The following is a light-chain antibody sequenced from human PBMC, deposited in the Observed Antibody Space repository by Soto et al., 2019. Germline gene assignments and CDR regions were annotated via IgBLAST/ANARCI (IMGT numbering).Light chain of an antibody. Sequence: QSVLTQPPSVSGAPGQRVTISCTGSSSNIGAGYDVHWYQQLPGTAPKPLIYGNSNRPSGVPDRFSGSKSGTSASLAITGFEAEDEADYYCQSYDSSLSGYVFGTGTKLTVL. J-gene: IGLJ1*01. CDR3: QSYDSSLSGYV. V-gene: IGLV1-40*01. CDR1: SSNIGAGYD. CDR2: GNS.